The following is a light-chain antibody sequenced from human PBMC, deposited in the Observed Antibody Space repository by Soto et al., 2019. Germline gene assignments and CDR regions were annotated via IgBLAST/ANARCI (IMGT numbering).Light chain of an antibody. CDR3: LQHHSYLQT. V-gene: IGKV1-5*01. CDR1: QSISTW. CDR2: AVS. J-gene: IGKJ1*01. Sequence: DIQITQSPSPLSASVGDSVTITCRASQSISTWLAWYQQKPGNAPKRLIYAVSSLQSGVPSRFSGSGSETDFTLTISSLQPEDFATYYCLQHHSYLQTFCQGTKVDIK.